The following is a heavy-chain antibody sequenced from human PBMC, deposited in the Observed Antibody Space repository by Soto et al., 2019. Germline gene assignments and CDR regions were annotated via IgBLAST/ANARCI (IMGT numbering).Heavy chain of an antibody. CDR3: ARDAQYYSNYESFDLDY. CDR1: GFTFSSYG. D-gene: IGHD4-4*01. CDR2: IWYDGSNK. V-gene: IGHV3-33*01. Sequence: HPGGSLRLSCAASGFTFSSYGMHWVRQAPGKGLEWVAVIWYDGSNKHYADSVKGRFTISRDNSKNTLYLQMNSLRAEDTAVYYCARDAQYYSNYESFDLDYWGQGTLVTVSS. J-gene: IGHJ4*02.